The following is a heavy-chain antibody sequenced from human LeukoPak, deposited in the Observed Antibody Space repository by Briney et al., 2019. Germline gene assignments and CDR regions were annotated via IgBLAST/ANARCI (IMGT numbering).Heavy chain of an antibody. Sequence: PSETLSLTCTVSGGSISSSSYYWGWIRQPPGKGLEWIGSIYYSGSTYYNPSLKSRVTISVDTSKNQFSLKLSSVTAADTAVYYCAREGWELPFDYWGQGTLVTVSS. CDR2: IYYSGST. CDR1: GGSISSSSYY. CDR3: AREGWELPFDY. V-gene: IGHV4-39*07. D-gene: IGHD1-26*01. J-gene: IGHJ4*02.